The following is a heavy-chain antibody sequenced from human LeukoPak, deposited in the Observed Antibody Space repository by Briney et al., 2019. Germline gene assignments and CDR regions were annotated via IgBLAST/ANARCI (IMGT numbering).Heavy chain of an antibody. D-gene: IGHD3-10*01. CDR2: IKQDGSEK. J-gene: IGHJ3*02. V-gene: IGHV3-7*02. CDR3: ARVTLEYYGSGSYRSAFDI. Sequence: PGGSLRLSCAASGFTFSRFWMSWVRQAPGKGLEWVANIKQDGSEKYDVDSVKGRFTISRDNAKTSLYLQMNSLRAEDTAVYYCARVTLEYYGSGSYRSAFDIWGQGTMVTVSS. CDR1: GFTFSRFW.